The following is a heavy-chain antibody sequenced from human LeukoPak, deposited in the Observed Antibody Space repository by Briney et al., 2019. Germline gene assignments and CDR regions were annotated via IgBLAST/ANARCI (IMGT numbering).Heavy chain of an antibody. CDR1: GGSISSYY. D-gene: IGHD3-22*01. Sequence: SETLSLTCTVSGGSISSYYWSWIRQPPGKGLEWVAYISDIGSINYNPSLKSRVTISLDTSKNQFSLKLSSVTAADTAVYYCARSFYDSSGYPPFSFDYWGQGTLVTVSS. CDR2: ISDIGSI. CDR3: ARSFYDSSGYPPFSFDY. V-gene: IGHV4-59*12. J-gene: IGHJ4*02.